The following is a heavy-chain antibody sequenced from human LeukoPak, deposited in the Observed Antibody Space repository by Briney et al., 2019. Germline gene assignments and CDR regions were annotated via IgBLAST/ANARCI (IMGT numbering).Heavy chain of an antibody. Sequence: GGSLRLSCAASGFTFSSYGMSWVRQAPGKGLEWVSAISGSGGSTYYADSVKGRFTISRDNSKNTLYLQMNSLRAEDTAVYYCAKVRPYYDSSGYLAYWGQGTLVTVSS. CDR3: AKVRPYYDSSGYLAY. CDR1: GFTFSSYG. V-gene: IGHV3-23*01. CDR2: ISGSGGST. D-gene: IGHD3-22*01. J-gene: IGHJ4*02.